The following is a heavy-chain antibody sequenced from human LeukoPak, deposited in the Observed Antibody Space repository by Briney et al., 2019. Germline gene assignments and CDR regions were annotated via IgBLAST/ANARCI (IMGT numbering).Heavy chain of an antibody. V-gene: IGHV4-59*08. CDR1: GACINNFY. J-gene: IGHJ4*02. CDR3: ARHSGGFPVAPYYLDY. D-gene: IGHD2-15*01. Sequence: SETLSLTCIVSGACINNFYWSWIRQPPGAGLEWVGYIYNSGDTSYNPSLKTRVTMSVDTSKNQFSLRLRSVTAADTAVYYCARHSGGFPVAPYYLDYWGLGTLVTVSS. CDR2: IYNSGDT.